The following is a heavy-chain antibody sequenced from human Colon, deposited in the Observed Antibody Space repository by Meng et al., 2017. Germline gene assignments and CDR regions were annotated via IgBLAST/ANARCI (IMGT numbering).Heavy chain of an antibody. CDR1: GFTFSSYE. D-gene: IGHD6-19*01. J-gene: IGHJ4*02. CDR2: ISSSGSTI. Sequence: GGSLRLSCAASGFTFSSYEMNWVRQAPGKGLEWVSYISSSGSTIYYADSVKGRFTISRDNAKNSLYLQMNSLRAEDTAVYYCARGRTGSGWIYYFDYWGQGTLVTVSS. CDR3: ARGRTGSGWIYYFDY. V-gene: IGHV3-48*03.